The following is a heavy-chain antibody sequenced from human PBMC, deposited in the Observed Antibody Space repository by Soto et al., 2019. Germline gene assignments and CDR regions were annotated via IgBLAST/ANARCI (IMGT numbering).Heavy chain of an antibody. D-gene: IGHD3-9*01. Sequence: SVKVSCKASGGTFSSYAISWVRQAPGQGLEWMGGIIPIFGTANYAQRFQGRVTITADESTSTAYMELSSLRSEDTAVYYCARDSLRYFDWLPEYNWFDPWGQGTLVTVSS. CDR1: GGTFSSYA. CDR3: ARDSLRYFDWLPEYNWFDP. CDR2: IIPIFGTA. J-gene: IGHJ5*02. V-gene: IGHV1-69*13.